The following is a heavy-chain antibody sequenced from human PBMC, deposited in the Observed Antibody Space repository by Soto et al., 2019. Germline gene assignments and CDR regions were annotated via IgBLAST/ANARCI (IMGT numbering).Heavy chain of an antibody. CDR1: GYTFTSYG. CDR2: ISAYNGNT. CDR3: ARGEGRYCSSTSCYPHFDY. V-gene: IGHV1-18*01. J-gene: IGHJ4*02. Sequence: ASVKVSCKASGYTFTSYGISWVRQAPGQGLEWMGWISAYNGNTNNAQKLQGRVTMTTDTSTSTAYMELRSLRSDDTAVYYCARGEGRYCSSTSCYPHFDYWGQGTLVTVSS. D-gene: IGHD2-2*01.